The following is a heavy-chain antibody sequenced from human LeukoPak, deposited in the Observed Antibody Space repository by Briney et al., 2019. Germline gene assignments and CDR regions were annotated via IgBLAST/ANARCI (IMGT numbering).Heavy chain of an antibody. V-gene: IGHV1-46*01. J-gene: IGHJ4*02. CDR1: GYTFTSYY. Sequence: ASVPVSCKASGYTFTSYYMHWVRQAPGQGLEWMGIINPSGGSTSYAQKFQGRVTMTRDTSTSTVYMELSSLTSEDTAVYYCARDRKDFWSGYYSYFDYWGQGTLVTVSS. D-gene: IGHD3-3*01. CDR3: ARDRKDFWSGYYSYFDY. CDR2: INPSGGST.